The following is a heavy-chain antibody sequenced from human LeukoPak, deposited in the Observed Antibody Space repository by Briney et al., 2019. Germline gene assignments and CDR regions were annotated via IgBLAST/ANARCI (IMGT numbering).Heavy chain of an antibody. D-gene: IGHD3-10*01. J-gene: IGHJ5*02. CDR1: GYTFISYD. CDR3: ARGVGLLLWFGEFPFKGESGWFDP. CDR2: MNPNSGNT. Sequence: AASVKVSCKASGYTFISYDIDWVRQATGQGLEWMGWMNPNSGNTGYAQKFQGRVTITRNTSISTAYMELSSLRSEDTAVYYCARGVGLLLWFGEFPFKGESGWFDPWGQGTLVTVSS. V-gene: IGHV1-8*01.